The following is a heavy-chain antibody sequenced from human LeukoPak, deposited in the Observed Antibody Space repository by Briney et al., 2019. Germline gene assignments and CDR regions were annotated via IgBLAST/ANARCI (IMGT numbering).Heavy chain of an antibody. CDR3: AKIKDTAMVIDAPDY. D-gene: IGHD5-18*01. Sequence: ASVKVSCKASGYTFTSYGISWVRQAPGQGLEWMGWISAYNGNTNYAQKLQGRVTMTTDTSTSTAYMELRSLRSDDTAVYYCAKIKDTAMVIDAPDYWGQGTLVTVSS. CDR1: GYTFTSYG. V-gene: IGHV1-18*01. J-gene: IGHJ4*02. CDR2: ISAYNGNT.